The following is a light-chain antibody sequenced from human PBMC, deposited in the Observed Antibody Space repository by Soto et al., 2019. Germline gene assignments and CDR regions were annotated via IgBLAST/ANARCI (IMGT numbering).Light chain of an antibody. V-gene: IGKV1-27*01. J-gene: IGKJ1*01. CDR2: AAS. Sequence: DIQMTQTPSPLSASVGDRVTITCRASQGISNYLAWYQQKPGKVTKLLIYAASTLQSGVPSRFSGSGSGTDFTLTISSLQPEDVATYYCQKYNSAPPTFGQGTKVEIK. CDR1: QGISNY. CDR3: QKYNSAPPT.